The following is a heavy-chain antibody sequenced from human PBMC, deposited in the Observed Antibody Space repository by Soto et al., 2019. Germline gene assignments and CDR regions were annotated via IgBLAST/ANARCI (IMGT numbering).Heavy chain of an antibody. Sequence: QVQLQQWGAGLLKPSETLSLTCAVYGGSFSGYYWTWIRQPPGTGLEWIGEINHSGSTNYNPSLKSRVTISVDTSKNQFSLKPTSVTAADTAVYYWARDKITGLFDYWGQGTLVTVSS. D-gene: IGHD2-8*02. CDR1: GGSFSGYY. J-gene: IGHJ4*02. CDR2: INHSGST. CDR3: ARDKITGLFDY. V-gene: IGHV4-34*01.